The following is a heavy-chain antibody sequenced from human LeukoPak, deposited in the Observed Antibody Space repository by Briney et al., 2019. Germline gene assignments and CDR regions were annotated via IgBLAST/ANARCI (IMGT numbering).Heavy chain of an antibody. CDR2: IYSSGDT. CDR1: GGSISSYY. Sequence: SETLSLTCTVSGGSISSYYWSWIRQPAGEGLEWIGRIYSSGDTYYNPSLNSRVTMSVDTSKNQFSLKLSSVTAADTAVYYCARDLRMTYGGNRYDAFDIWGQGTMVTVSS. D-gene: IGHD4-23*01. V-gene: IGHV4-4*07. CDR3: ARDLRMTYGGNRYDAFDI. J-gene: IGHJ3*02.